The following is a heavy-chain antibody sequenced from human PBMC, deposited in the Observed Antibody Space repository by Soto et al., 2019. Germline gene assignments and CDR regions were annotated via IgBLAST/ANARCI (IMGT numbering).Heavy chain of an antibody. CDR1: GGSFSDYY. V-gene: IGHV4-34*01. J-gene: IGHJ4*02. Sequence: QVQLQQWGAGLLKPSETLSLTCAVYGGSFSDYYWSWIRQPPGKGLEWIGEINHSGSTNYNPSLKSRVTISVDTSKNQFSLKLSSVTAADTAVYYCARGGLDWGQGTLVTVSS. CDR3: ARGGLD. CDR2: INHSGST.